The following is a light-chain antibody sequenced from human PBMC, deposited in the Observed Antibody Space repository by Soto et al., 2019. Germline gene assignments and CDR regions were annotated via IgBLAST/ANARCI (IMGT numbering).Light chain of an antibody. CDR3: QQGYDTPIT. CDR1: QSISSW. V-gene: IGKV1-5*01. Sequence: DIQMTQSPSTLSASVGDRVTITCRVSQSISSWLAWYQQKPGKAPKLLIYAASSLQSGVPSRFSGRGSGTDFTLTITNLHPEDFATYFCQQGYDTPITFGKGTRLEIK. J-gene: IGKJ5*01. CDR2: AAS.